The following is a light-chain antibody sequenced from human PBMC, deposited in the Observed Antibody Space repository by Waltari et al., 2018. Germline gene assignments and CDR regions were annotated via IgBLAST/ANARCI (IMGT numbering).Light chain of an antibody. Sequence: EIAFTHPQDPRPLSQGDTPLLPCRASQIVGSYLAWYQQKPGHPPRLLIYDASNRATGVPDRFLGSGSGTDFTLTISSLEAEDFAVYFCQQRSNWTPHTFGQGARLDIK. J-gene: IGKJ2*01. CDR2: DAS. V-gene: IGKV3-11*01. CDR1: QIVGSY. CDR3: QQRSNWTPHT.